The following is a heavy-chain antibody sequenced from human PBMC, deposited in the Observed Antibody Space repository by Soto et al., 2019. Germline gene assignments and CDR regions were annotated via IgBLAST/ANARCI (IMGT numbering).Heavy chain of an antibody. CDR1: GFTIGDYW. D-gene: IGHD1-26*01. Sequence: EVQLVEAGGGVVQPGGYLRLYCAASGFTIGDYWMSWVRQATGKGLEWVANIKVDGSEKYYVDSVKGRFTISRDSAKNFLYLQMNSLRGEDTAVYYCARTIVFVVPDNVDHWGQGTLVSVSS. CDR3: ARTIVFVVPDNVDH. V-gene: IGHV3-7*01. J-gene: IGHJ4*02. CDR2: IKVDGSEK.